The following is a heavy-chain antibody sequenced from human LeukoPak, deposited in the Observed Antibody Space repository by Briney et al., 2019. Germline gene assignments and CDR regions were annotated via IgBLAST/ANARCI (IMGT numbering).Heavy chain of an antibody. Sequence: PSVKLSCKASGYTFTGYYMHWGRQAPGQGLEWMGWINPKSGGTNYTQKFQGRITMTRDTSISTAYMELSRLTSDDTPVHYCARGRSIAVAGRNIAPLDNDYWGQGTLVTVSS. CDR2: INPKSGGT. CDR3: ARGRSIAVAGRNIAPLDNDY. CDR1: GYTFTGYY. D-gene: IGHD6-19*01. V-gene: IGHV1-2*02. J-gene: IGHJ4*02.